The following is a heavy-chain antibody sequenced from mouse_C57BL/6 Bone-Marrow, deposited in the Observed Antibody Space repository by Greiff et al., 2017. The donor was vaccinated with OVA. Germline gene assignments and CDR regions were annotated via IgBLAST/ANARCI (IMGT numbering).Heavy chain of an antibody. CDR1: GYAFSSSW. V-gene: IGHV1-82*01. Sequence: QVQLQQSGPELVKPGASVKISCKASGYAFSSSWMNWVKQRPGKGLEWIGRIYPGDGDTNYNGKFKGKATLTADKSSSTAYMQLSSLTSEDSAVYYCARALHYYGSSGYFDYWGQGTTLTVSS. D-gene: IGHD1-1*01. CDR3: ARALHYYGSSGYFDY. CDR2: IYPGDGDT. J-gene: IGHJ2*01.